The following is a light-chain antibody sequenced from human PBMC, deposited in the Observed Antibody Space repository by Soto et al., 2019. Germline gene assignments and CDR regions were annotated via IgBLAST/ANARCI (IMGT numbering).Light chain of an antibody. CDR1: QSINSW. CDR3: QHYDNFPHT. V-gene: IGKV1-5*01. CDR2: HAS. Sequence: DIQMTQSPSTLSASVGDRVTITCRSSQSINSWLAWYQQKSGKAPKLLLYHASNLESGVPSRFSGSGFGTEFTLTISSLQPDDFATYYCQHYDNFPHTFGQGAKLEIK. J-gene: IGKJ2*01.